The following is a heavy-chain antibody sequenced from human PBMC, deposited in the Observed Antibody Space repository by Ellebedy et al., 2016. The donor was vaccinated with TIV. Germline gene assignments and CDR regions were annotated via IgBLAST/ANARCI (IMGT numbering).Heavy chain of an antibody. CDR3: ARLRHGSLGYYYYMDV. Sequence: SETLSLTXAVYGGSFSSYSWSWIRQPPGKGLEWIGEINQSGNNNNNPSLKSRVTISVDTSKNQFSLRLSSVTAADTAVYYCARLRHGSLGYYYYMDVWGKGTTVTVSS. CDR1: GGSFSSYS. CDR2: INQSGNN. D-gene: IGHD2-2*03. J-gene: IGHJ6*03. V-gene: IGHV4-34*01.